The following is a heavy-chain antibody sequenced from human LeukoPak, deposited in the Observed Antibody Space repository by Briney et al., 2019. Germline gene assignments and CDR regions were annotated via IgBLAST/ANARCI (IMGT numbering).Heavy chain of an antibody. CDR1: GGSFSGYY. CDR3: ARGRYDFWSGYYTGRRGFDP. V-gene: IGHV4-34*01. J-gene: IGHJ5*02. CDR2: INHSGST. Sequence: PAETLSLICAVYGGSFSGYYWRWIRQPPGKGREGIGEINHSGSTNYNPSLKSRVTISVDTSKNQFSLKLSSVTAADTAVYYCARGRYDFWSGYYTGRRGFDPWGQGTLATVSS. D-gene: IGHD3-3*01.